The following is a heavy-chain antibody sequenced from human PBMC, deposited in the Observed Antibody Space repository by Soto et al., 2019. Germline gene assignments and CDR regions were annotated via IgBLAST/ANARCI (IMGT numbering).Heavy chain of an antibody. CDR2: IYYSGTT. CDR1: GYSISSSNW. V-gene: IGHV4-28*01. Sequence: SEILSLTCAVSGYSISSSNWWGWTRQPPGKGLEWIGYIYYSGTTYYNPSLKSRVTMSVDTSKNQFSLKLTSVTAVDTAVYYCARREIQGPIDYWGQGTLVTVSS. J-gene: IGHJ4*02. CDR3: ARREIQGPIDY. D-gene: IGHD1-26*01.